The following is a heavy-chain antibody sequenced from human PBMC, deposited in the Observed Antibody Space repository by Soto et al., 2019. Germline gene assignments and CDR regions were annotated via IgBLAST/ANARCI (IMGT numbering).Heavy chain of an antibody. J-gene: IGHJ5*02. D-gene: IGHD2-2*01. Sequence: QVQLQQWGAGLLKPSETLSLTCAVYGGSFSGYYWSWIRQPPGKGLEWIGEINHSGSTNYNPSLKSRVTISVDTPKNHFSLKRSSVTAAATAVYYCAILDCSSTSCYWFDPCGQGTLVTVFS. CDR3: AILDCSSTSCYWFDP. CDR1: GGSFSGYY. V-gene: IGHV4-34*01. CDR2: INHSGST.